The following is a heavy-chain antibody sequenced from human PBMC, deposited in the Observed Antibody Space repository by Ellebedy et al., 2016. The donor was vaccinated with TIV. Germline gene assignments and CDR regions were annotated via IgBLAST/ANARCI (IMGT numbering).Heavy chain of an antibody. V-gene: IGHV4-61*01. CDR3: SAAYGRVTPAY. CDR1: GGSVSSANYD. Sequence: MPSETLSLTCTVSGGSVSSANYDWTWFRQPPGKGLGWIGYIYSSGRTDYKHSLKSRMAISVDTSRNQISLKLSSVTAADTAVYYCSAAYGRVTPAYWGQGTLVTVSS. D-gene: IGHD4-17*01. J-gene: IGHJ4*02. CDR2: IYSSGRT.